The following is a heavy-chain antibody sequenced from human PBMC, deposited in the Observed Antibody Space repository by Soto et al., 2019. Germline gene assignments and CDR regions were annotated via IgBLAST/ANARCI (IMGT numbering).Heavy chain of an antibody. Sequence: GEFLKTPRNGVWYSFPNYWIGRVRQIPRKGLGWRGTIYPGDSDTRYSTYFQGQVTISADRSISTAYLQWSMLQASDSAMYYCARDANSWVVSSSHNPTYYYFGMDVWGQGTTVTVSS. J-gene: IGHJ6*02. CDR3: ARDANSWVVSSSHNPTYYYFGMDV. D-gene: IGHD6-13*01. CDR2: IYPGDSDT. CDR1: WYSFPNYW. V-gene: IGHV5-51*01.